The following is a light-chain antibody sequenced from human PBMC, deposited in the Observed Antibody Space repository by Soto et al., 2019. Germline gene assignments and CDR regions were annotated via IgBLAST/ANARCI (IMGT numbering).Light chain of an antibody. Sequence: ETVLTQSPGTLSLSPGERATLSCRASQSVSSSYLAWYQQKPGQAHRLLIYGASSRATGIPDRFSGSGSGTDFALTISRLEPEDFAVYYCQQYVSSPPSWTFGQGTKVEI. V-gene: IGKV3-20*01. CDR2: GAS. J-gene: IGKJ1*01. CDR1: QSVSSSY. CDR3: QQYVSSPPSWT.